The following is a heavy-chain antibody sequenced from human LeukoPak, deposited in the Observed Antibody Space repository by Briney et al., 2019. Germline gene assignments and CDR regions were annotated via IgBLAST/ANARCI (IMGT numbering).Heavy chain of an antibody. CDR2: IYTSGST. CDR3: ARDRGKRWLELGIDAFDI. J-gene: IGHJ3*02. Sequence: PSETLSLTCTVSGGSISSGSYYWSWIRQPAGKGLEWIGRIYTSGSTNYNPSLKGRVTISVDKSKNQFSLKLSSVTAADTAVYFCARDRGKRWLELGIDAFDIWGQGTMVTVSS. D-gene: IGHD5-24*01. V-gene: IGHV4-61*02. CDR1: GGSISSGSYY.